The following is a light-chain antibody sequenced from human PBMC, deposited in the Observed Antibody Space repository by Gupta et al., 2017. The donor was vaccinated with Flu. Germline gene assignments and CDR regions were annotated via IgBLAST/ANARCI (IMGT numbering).Light chain of an antibody. Sequence: TVTLTCALTSGSVATRYFPSWYQQTPGQSPRTLIYSTNIRFSGVPDRFSGSILGNKAALTNTGAQADDESDYYCVLYMGSGSWVFGGGTKLTVL. CDR3: VLYMGSGSWV. V-gene: IGLV8-61*01. CDR2: STN. J-gene: IGLJ3*02. CDR1: SGSVATRYF.